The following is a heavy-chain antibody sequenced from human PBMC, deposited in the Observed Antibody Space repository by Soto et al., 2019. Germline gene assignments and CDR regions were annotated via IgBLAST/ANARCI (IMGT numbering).Heavy chain of an antibody. Sequence: ASVKVSCKASGYTFTSYGISWVRQAPGQGLEWMGWISAYNGNTNYAQKLQGRVTMTTDTSTSTAYMELRSLRSDDTAVYYCAREGVVVVAATRAYYYDAMDVWGQGTTVTVSS. D-gene: IGHD2-15*01. CDR3: AREGVVVVAATRAYYYDAMDV. CDR2: ISAYNGNT. CDR1: GYTFTSYG. V-gene: IGHV1-18*01. J-gene: IGHJ6*02.